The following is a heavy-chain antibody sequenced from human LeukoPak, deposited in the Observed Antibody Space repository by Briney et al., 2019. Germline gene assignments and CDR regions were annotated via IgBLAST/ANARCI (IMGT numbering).Heavy chain of an antibody. CDR3: AKGGMTAASYYGVDV. V-gene: IGHV3-30*18. Sequence: GRSLRLSCAASGFTFSSYGMHWVRQAPGKGLEWVAVLSYDGSNKYYADSVKGRFTISRDNSKNTLYLQMNSLRAEDTAVYYCAKGGMTAASYYGVDVWGQGTTVTVSS. CDR1: GFTFSSYG. D-gene: IGHD2-2*01. CDR2: LSYDGSNK. J-gene: IGHJ6*02.